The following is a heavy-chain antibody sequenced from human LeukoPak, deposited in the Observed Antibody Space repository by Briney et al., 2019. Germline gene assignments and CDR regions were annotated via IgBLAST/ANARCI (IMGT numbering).Heavy chain of an antibody. CDR1: GFTFSSYS. CDR2: ISSSSSDI. J-gene: IGHJ6*02. D-gene: IGHD2-2*01. V-gene: IGHV3-21*01. CDR3: ARGYCSSTSCRILGYYYGMDV. Sequence: PGGSLRLSCAASGFTFSSYSMNWVRQAPGKGLEWVSSISSSSSDIYYADSVKGRFTISRDNAKNSLYLQMNSLRAEDTAVYYCARGYCSSTSCRILGYYYGMDVWGQGTTVTVSS.